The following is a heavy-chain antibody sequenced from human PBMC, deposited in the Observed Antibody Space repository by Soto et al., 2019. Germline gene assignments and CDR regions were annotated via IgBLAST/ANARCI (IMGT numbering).Heavy chain of an antibody. V-gene: IGHV3-48*02. J-gene: IGHJ4*02. CDR3: AGALLLGGSSGWGFNY. CDR2: VGASATSR. Sequence: EVQLVESGGGLVQPGGSLRLSCAASGFIFSSYGMHWVRQASGTRLEWISYVGASATSRYYADSVKGRFTISRDNAKNSLYLQMTSLRDDETAVYYCAGALLLGGSSGWGFNYWGQGSLVTVSS. CDR1: GFIFSSYG. D-gene: IGHD3-22*01.